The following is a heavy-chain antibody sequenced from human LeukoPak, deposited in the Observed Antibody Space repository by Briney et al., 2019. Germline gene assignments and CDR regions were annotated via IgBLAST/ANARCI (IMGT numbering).Heavy chain of an antibody. Sequence: GASAKVSCKASGYTFTGYYMHWVRQAPGQGLEWMGWINPNSGGTNYAQKFQGRVTMTRDTSISTAYMELSRLRSDDTAVYYCARTHTYYDSSGYYRYWGQGTLVTVSS. V-gene: IGHV1-2*02. D-gene: IGHD3-22*01. CDR2: INPNSGGT. CDR3: ARTHTYYDSSGYYRY. CDR1: GYTFTGYY. J-gene: IGHJ4*02.